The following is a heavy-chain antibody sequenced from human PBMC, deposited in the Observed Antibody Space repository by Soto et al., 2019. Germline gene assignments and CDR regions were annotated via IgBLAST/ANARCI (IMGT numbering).Heavy chain of an antibody. CDR3: ARRLTKTVSALGY. J-gene: IGHJ4*02. V-gene: IGHV3-30*09. CDR2: ISENGVNK. CDR1: GLTFYSLA. Sequence: PGGSLRLSCSASGLTFYSLAIHWARKAPGKGLEWVAVISENGVNKYSAESVRGRFVISRDNSKNTVELEMNSLRPEDTAIYFCARRLTKTVSALGYWGQGTLVTVSS. D-gene: IGHD2-8*01.